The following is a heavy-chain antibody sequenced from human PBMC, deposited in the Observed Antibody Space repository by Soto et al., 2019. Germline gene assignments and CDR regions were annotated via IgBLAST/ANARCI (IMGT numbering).Heavy chain of an antibody. Sequence: SETLSLTCAVYGGSFSGYYWSWIRQPPGKGLEWIGEINHSGSTNYNPSLKSRVTISVDTSKNQFSLKLSSVTAADTAVYYCARGGFRIYRHGYLWGQGTLVTVSS. J-gene: IGHJ4*02. D-gene: IGHD5-18*01. CDR1: GGSFSGYY. V-gene: IGHV4-34*01. CDR2: INHSGST. CDR3: ARGGFRIYRHGYL.